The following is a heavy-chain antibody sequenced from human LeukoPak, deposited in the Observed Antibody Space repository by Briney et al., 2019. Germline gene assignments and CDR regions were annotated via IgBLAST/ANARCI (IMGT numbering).Heavy chain of an antibody. D-gene: IGHD3-10*01. CDR1: GYTFTSYD. CDR2: MNPNSGNT. CDR3: ARSRLRELRLWFGELLFNY. J-gene: IGHJ4*02. Sequence: ASVKVSCKASGYTFTSYDINWVRQATGQGLEWMGWMNPNSGNTGYAQKFQGRVTMTRNTSISTAYMELSSLRSEDTAVYYCARSRLRELRLWFGELLFNYWGQGTLVTVSS. V-gene: IGHV1-8*01.